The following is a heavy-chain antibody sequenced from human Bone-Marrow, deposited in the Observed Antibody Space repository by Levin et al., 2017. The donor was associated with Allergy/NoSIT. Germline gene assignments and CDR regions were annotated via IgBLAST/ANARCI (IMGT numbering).Heavy chain of an antibody. V-gene: IGHV3-33*01. D-gene: IGHD5-12*01. CDR2: IWYDGSNK. CDR3: ARGSTYGATISRAQKGSRGNGMDV. Sequence: GGSLRLSCAASGFTFSSYGMHWVRQAPGKGLEWVAVIWYDGSNKYYADSVKGRFTISRDNSKNTLYLQMNSLRAEDTAVYYCARGSTYGATISRAQKGSRGNGMDVWGQGTTVTVSS. J-gene: IGHJ6*02. CDR1: GFTFSSYG.